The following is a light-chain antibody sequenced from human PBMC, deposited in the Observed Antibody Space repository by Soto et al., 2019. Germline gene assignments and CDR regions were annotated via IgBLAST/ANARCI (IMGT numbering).Light chain of an antibody. J-gene: IGKJ4*01. CDR1: QSVSSY. Sequence: EIVLTQSPATLSLSPGERATLSCRASQSVSSYLAWYQQKPGQAPRLLIYDASNRATGIPARFSGSGSGTAISLTISNFAPEDFALYYSQHPNTFGRGTKVEIK. CDR3: QHPNT. CDR2: DAS. V-gene: IGKV3-11*01.